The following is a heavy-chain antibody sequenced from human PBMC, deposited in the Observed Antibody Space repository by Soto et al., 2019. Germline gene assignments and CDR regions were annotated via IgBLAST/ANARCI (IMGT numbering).Heavy chain of an antibody. J-gene: IGHJ4*02. Sequence: GGSLRLSCAASGFTFSDYYMSWIRQAPGKGLEWVSYISSSSSYTNYADSVKGRFTISRDNAKNSLYLQMNSLRAEDTAVYYCARADSSSWYYFDYWGQGTLVTVSS. CDR1: GFTFSDYY. D-gene: IGHD6-13*01. CDR3: ARADSSSWYYFDY. V-gene: IGHV3-11*06. CDR2: ISSSSSYT.